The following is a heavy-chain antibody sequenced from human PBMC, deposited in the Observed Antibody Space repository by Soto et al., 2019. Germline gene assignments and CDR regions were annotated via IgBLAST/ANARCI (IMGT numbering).Heavy chain of an antibody. CDR2: ITSDTNTI. CDR1: GFPFSIYS. Sequence: EVQLVESGGGLVQPGGSLRLSCAASGFPFSIYSMNWVRQAPGKGLEWSSYITSDTNTIKYADSVKGRFTISRDNAKHLVYLQMNSLXXEETAVYFCARSVEGHFDYCGQGTVVTVSS. J-gene: IGHJ4*02. CDR3: ARSVEGHFDY. D-gene: IGHD6-19*01. V-gene: IGHV3-48*01.